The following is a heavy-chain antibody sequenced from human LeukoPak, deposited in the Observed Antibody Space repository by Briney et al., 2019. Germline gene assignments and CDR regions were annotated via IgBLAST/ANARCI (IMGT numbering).Heavy chain of an antibody. D-gene: IGHD3-9*01. CDR3: ARDSLDYDILTGYYS. CDR1: GGSISSYY. CDR2: IYYSGST. J-gene: IGHJ4*02. V-gene: IGHV4-59*01. Sequence: SETLSLTCTVSGGSISSYYWSWIRQPPGKGLEWIGYIYYSGSTNYNPSLKSRVTILVDTSKNQFSLKLSSVTAADTAVYYCARDSLDYDILTGYYSWGQGTLVIVSS.